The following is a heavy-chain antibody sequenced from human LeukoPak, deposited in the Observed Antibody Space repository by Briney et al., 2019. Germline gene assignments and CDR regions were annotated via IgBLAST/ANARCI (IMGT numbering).Heavy chain of an antibody. J-gene: IGHJ6*02. CDR1: GFTFSDYY. D-gene: IGHD5-18*01. CDR3: ARGGYRIRYGMDV. V-gene: IGHV3-11*05. Sequence: GGSLRLSCAASGFTFSDYYMSWIRQAPGKGLEWVSYISSSSSYTNYADSVKGRFTISRDNAENSLYLQMNSLRAEDTAVYYCARGGYRIRYGMDVWGQGTTVTVSS. CDR2: ISSSSSYT.